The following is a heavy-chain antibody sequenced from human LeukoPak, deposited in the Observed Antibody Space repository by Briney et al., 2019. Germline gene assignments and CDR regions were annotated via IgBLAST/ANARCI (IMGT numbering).Heavy chain of an antibody. Sequence: QAGGSLRPSCAASGFTFDDYAMHWVRQAPGKGLEWVSGIGWNSGGIVYADSVKGRFTISRDNAKNSLYLQMNSLGAEDTAFYYCVKVTAAGFVDHWGQGTLVTVSS. CDR2: IGWNSGGI. V-gene: IGHV3-9*01. D-gene: IGHD6-13*01. CDR3: VKVTAAGFVDH. J-gene: IGHJ4*02. CDR1: GFTFDDYA.